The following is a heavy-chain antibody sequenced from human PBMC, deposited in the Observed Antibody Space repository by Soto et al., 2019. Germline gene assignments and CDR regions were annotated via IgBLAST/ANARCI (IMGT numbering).Heavy chain of an antibody. CDR3: ARQGGRSTDFAS. V-gene: IGHV4-39*01. CDR2: ISYSGNT. CDR1: GGSISSSSYY. D-gene: IGHD1-26*01. J-gene: IGHJ4*02. Sequence: QLQLQESGPGLVKPSETLSLTCTVSGGSISSSSYYWGWIRQPPGKGLEWIGIISYSGNTYYNPSLKSRVTISVDTAKNQFSLKLTSVTAADTAVFYWARQGGRSTDFASWGQGALVTVSS.